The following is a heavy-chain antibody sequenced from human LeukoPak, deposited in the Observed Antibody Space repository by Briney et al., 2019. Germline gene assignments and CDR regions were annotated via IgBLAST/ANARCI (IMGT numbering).Heavy chain of an antibody. CDR3: ARHVVALGFDY. D-gene: IGHD3-22*01. CDR1: GFTFSSYA. Sequence: PGGSLRLSCAASGFTFSSYAMNWVRQAPGKGLEWVSAISGSGDGTYYADSVKGRFTISRDNAKNSLYLQMNSLRAEDTAVYYCARHVVALGFDYWGQGTLVTVSS. J-gene: IGHJ4*02. CDR2: ISGSGDGT. V-gene: IGHV3-23*01.